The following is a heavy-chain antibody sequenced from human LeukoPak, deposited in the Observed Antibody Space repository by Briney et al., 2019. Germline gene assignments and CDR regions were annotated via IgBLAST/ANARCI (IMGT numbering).Heavy chain of an antibody. J-gene: IGHJ4*02. D-gene: IGHD5-18*01. CDR3: ALTRYSYGHFDY. V-gene: IGHV1-2*02. Sequence: GASVKVSCKASGYTFTGHYMHWVRQAPGQGLEWMGWINPNSGGTNYAQKFQGRVTMTRDTSISTAYMELSRLRSDDTAVYYCALTRYSYGHFDYWGQGTLVTVSS. CDR2: INPNSGGT. CDR1: GYTFTGHY.